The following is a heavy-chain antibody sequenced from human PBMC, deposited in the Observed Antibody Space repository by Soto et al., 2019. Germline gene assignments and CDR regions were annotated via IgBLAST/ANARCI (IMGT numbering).Heavy chain of an antibody. V-gene: IGHV3-23*01. CDR1: GFTFSSYA. J-gene: IGHJ6*02. CDR2: ISGSGGST. Sequence: EVQLLESGGGLVQPGGSLRLSCAASGFTFSSYAMNWVRQAPGKGLEWVSAISGSGGSTYYADSVKGRFTISRDNSMNTLYLQMNSLRAEDTAVYYCASAARVYYYYGMAVWGQGTTVTVSS. D-gene: IGHD6-13*01. CDR3: ASAARVYYYYGMAV.